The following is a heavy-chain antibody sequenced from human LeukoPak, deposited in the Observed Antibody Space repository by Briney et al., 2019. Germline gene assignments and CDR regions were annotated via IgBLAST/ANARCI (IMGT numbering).Heavy chain of an antibody. J-gene: IGHJ5*02. Sequence: PSETLSLTYAVYGGSFSSYYWSWIRQPAGKGLEWIGRIYTSGSTNYNPSLKSRVTMSVDTSKNQFSLKLSSVTAADTAVYYCARDSGYSGYDYTAVAGTWWFDPWGQGTLVTVSS. V-gene: IGHV4-4*07. CDR2: IYTSGST. CDR1: GGSFSSYY. D-gene: IGHD5-12*01. CDR3: ARDSGYSGYDYTAVAGTWWFDP.